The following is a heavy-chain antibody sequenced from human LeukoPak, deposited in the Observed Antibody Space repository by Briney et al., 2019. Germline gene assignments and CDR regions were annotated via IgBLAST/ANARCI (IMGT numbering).Heavy chain of an antibody. CDR2: IYYSGST. J-gene: IGHJ4*02. Sequence: SETLSLTCTVSGGSISSGGYYWSWIRQHPGKGLEWIGYIYYSGSTYYNPSLKSRVTISVDTSKNQFSLKLSSVTAADTAVYYCARAQPTTYYNDSSGYYFDYWGQGTLVTVSS. CDR3: ARAQPTTYYNDSSGYYFDY. D-gene: IGHD3-22*01. CDR1: GGSISSGGYY. V-gene: IGHV4-31*03.